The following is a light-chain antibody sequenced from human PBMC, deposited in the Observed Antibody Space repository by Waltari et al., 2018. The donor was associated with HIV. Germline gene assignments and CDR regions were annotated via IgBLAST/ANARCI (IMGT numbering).Light chain of an antibody. CDR3: QTWGTGISWV. V-gene: IGLV4-69*02. Sequence: QLVLTHAPPASASLGASGKLACLVTSAPSNHAIAWHPHQPEQGPRYLMKVNSDGSFSKGDGIPDRFSGSSSGAVRYLTISSLQSEDEAVYYCQTWGTGISWVFGGGTKLTVI. CDR1: SAPSNHA. J-gene: IGLJ3*02. CDR2: VNSDGSF.